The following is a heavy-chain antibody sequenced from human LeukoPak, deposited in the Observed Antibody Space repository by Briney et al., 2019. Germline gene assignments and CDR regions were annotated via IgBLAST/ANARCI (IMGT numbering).Heavy chain of an antibody. V-gene: IGHV4-30-4*08. CDR2: IYYSGST. CDR3: ARETNPGNWFDP. CDR1: GGSIRSSYYY. Sequence: SETLSLTCTVSGGSIRSSYYYWGWIRQPPGKGLEWIGYIYYSGSTYYNPSLKSRVTISVDTSKNQFSLKLSSVTAADTAVYYCARETNPGNWFDPWGQGTLVTVSS. J-gene: IGHJ5*02. D-gene: IGHD3-10*01.